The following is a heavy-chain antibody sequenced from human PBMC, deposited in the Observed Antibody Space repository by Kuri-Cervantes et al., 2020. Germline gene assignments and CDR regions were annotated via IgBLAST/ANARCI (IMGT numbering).Heavy chain of an antibody. CDR1: GFTFSSYS. V-gene: IGHV3-21*04. CDR2: ISSSSSYI. J-gene: IGHJ4*02. Sequence: GESLKISCAASGFTFSSYSMNWVRQAPGKGLEWVSSISSSSSYIYYADSVKGRFTISRDNAKNSLYLQMNSLRAEDTAVYYCASYTNFRGSYTEYWGQGTLVTVSS. CDR3: ASYTNFRGSYTEY. D-gene: IGHD3-16*01.